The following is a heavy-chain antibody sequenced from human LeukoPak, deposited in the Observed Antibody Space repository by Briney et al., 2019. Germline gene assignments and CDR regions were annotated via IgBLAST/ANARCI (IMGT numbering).Heavy chain of an antibody. CDR1: GFTFSDYY. V-gene: IGHV3-11*04. J-gene: IGHJ6*03. D-gene: IGHD3-3*01. CDR2: ISSSGSTI. CDR3: AIILTGGGDYYYYYMDV. Sequence: GGSLTLSCAASGFTFSDYYMSWIRQAPGKGLEWVSYISSSGSTIYYADSVKGRFTISRDNAKTSLYLQMNSRRAEDTAGYYCAIILTGGGDYYYYYMDVWGKGTTVTVSS.